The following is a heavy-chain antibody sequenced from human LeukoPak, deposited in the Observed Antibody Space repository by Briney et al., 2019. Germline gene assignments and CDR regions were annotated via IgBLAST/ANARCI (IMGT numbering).Heavy chain of an antibody. CDR2: MNPNSGNT. D-gene: IGHD3-10*01. CDR3: AKDLSDVLLWFREENNDAFDI. J-gene: IGHJ3*02. CDR1: GYTFTSYD. V-gene: IGHV1-8*01. Sequence: ASVKVSCKASGYTFTSYDINWVRQATGQGLEWMGWMNPNSGNTGYAQKFQGRVTMTRNTSISTAYMELSSLRAEDTAVYYCAKDLSDVLLWFREENNDAFDIWGQGTMVTVSS.